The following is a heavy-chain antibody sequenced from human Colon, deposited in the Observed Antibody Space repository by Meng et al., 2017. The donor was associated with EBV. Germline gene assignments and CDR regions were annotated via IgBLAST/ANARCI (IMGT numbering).Heavy chain of an antibody. CDR2: IYRGGGT. J-gene: IGHJ4*02. V-gene: IGHV4-4*02. Sequence: LHESGPGLVEPSGTLSLTCAVSGGSISTSDWWSWVRQPPGKGLEWIGEIYRGGGTNYNPSFKSRVTISVDTSNNHFSLKLSYVTAADTAVYYCARVRVIPAAVGFDYWGQGTLVTVSS. D-gene: IGHD2-2*01. CDR1: GGSISTSDW. CDR3: ARVRVIPAAVGFDY.